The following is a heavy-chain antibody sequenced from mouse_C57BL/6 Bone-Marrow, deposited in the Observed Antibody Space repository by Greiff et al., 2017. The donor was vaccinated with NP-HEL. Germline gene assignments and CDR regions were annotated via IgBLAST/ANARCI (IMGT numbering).Heavy chain of an antibody. Sequence: QVQLQQPGAELVKPGASVKMSCKASGYTFTSYWITWVKQRPGQGLEWIGDIYPGSGSTNYNEKFKSKATLTVDTSSSTTYMQLNILTSEDSAVYYCARDYINSFAYWGQGTLVTVSA. CDR1: GYTFTSYW. V-gene: IGHV1-55*01. J-gene: IGHJ3*01. CDR3: ARDYINSFAY. CDR2: IYPGSGST. D-gene: IGHD2-5*01.